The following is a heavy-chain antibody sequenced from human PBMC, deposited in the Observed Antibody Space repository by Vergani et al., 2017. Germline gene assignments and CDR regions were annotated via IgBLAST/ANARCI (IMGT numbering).Heavy chain of an antibody. V-gene: IGHV3-30*02. J-gene: IGHJ4*02. D-gene: IGHD3-16*01. CDR3: AKHFRGWGMDY. CDR1: GFTLSNYD. Sequence: QVQLVESGGGVVQRGGSLRLSCATSGFTLSNYDMQWIRQGPGKGLEFVAFIQFDGSNQYYADSVKGRFTLSRDFSKNTLYLQMNSLGTDDTATYYCAKHFRGWGMDYWGQGTKVIVSS. CDR2: IQFDGSNQ.